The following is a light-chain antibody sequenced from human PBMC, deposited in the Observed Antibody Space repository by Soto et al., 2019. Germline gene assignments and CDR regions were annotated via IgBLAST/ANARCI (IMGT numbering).Light chain of an antibody. Sequence: DIQITQSPSSLSASVGDRVTITCRASQSISSYLNWYQQKPGKAPKLLIYDASSLESGVPQRLSGSGSGTEFTITIRSLQTDDFSTYYCQQYHSYWTFGQGTKVDIK. CDR2: DAS. CDR3: QQYHSYWT. CDR1: QSISSY. V-gene: IGKV1-5*01. J-gene: IGKJ1*01.